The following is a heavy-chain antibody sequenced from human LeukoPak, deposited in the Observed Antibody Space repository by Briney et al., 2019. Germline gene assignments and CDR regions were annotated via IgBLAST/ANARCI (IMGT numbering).Heavy chain of an antibody. V-gene: IGHV2-5*02. J-gene: IGHJ3*02. CDR1: GFSLSTRGVG. Sequence: SGPTLVNPTQTLTLTCTFSGFSLSTRGVGVGWNRQPPGKALEWLALIYWDDDKRYSPSLKSRLTITKDTSKNQVVLTMTNMDPVDTATYYCARRLRHDAFDIWGQGTMVTVSS. CDR3: ARRLRHDAFDI. CDR2: IYWDDDK.